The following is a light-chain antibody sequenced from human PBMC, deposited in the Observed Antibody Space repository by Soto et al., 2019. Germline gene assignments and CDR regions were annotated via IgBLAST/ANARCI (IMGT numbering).Light chain of an antibody. V-gene: IGLV1-44*01. CDR3: AAWDDSLNGVV. CDR1: RSNIGSKT. CDR2: SNH. Sequence: QSVLTQPPSASGTPGQRVTISCSGSRSNIGSKTVNWYQQLPGTAPKHLIYSNHQRPSGVPDRFSGSKSGTSDSLAISELQSEDQADYYCAAWDDSLNGVVFGGGTKLTVL. J-gene: IGLJ2*01.